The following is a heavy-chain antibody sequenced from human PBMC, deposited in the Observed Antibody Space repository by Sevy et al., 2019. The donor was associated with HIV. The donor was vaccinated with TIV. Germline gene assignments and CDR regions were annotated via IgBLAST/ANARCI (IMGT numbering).Heavy chain of an antibody. Sequence: GESLKISCAASGFTFSANWMNWVRQAPGKGLEWVANIKGDGSDKHYVDSVEGRFTISRDNAKNLLYLQMNSLRVEDTAGYYCAHGTFGRFESWGQGTLVTVSS. J-gene: IGHJ4*02. D-gene: IGHD3-16*01. CDR1: GFTFSANW. CDR3: AHGTFGRFES. CDR2: IKGDGSDK. V-gene: IGHV3-7*01.